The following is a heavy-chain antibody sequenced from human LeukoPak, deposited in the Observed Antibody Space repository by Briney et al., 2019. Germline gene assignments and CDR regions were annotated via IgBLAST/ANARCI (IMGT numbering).Heavy chain of an antibody. CDR3: ARASSMIVPIDAFDI. Sequence: SETLSLTCTVSGGSISSYYWSWIRQPPGKGLEWIGYIYYSGSTNYNPSLKSRVTISVDTSKNQFSLKLSSVTAADTAVYYCARASSMIVPIDAFDIWGQGTMVTVSS. V-gene: IGHV4-59*01. CDR1: GGSISSYY. J-gene: IGHJ3*02. D-gene: IGHD3-22*01. CDR2: IYYSGST.